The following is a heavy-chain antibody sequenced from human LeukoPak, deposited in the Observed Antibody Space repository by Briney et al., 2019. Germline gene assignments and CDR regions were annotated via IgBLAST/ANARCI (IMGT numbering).Heavy chain of an antibody. D-gene: IGHD3-3*01. CDR2: ISGSGGTT. V-gene: IGHV3-23*01. J-gene: IGHJ4*02. CDR1: GFTVSSNY. Sequence: GGSLRLSCAASGFTVSSNYRSWVRQAPGKGLEWVSGISGSGGTTYYADSVKGRFTVSRDNSKNTLSLQMYSLRAEDTAIYYCAKANVFGVLDYFDYWGQGTLVTVSS. CDR3: AKANVFGVLDYFDY.